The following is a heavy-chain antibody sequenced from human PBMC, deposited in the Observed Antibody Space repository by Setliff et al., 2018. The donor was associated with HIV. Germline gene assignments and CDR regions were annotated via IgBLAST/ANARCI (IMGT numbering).Heavy chain of an antibody. CDR1: GGSISTYY. V-gene: IGHV4-4*09. Sequence: SETLSLTCTVSGGSISTYYWSWIRQPPGKGLEGIGYIYTSGSTNYNPSLKTRVTISIDTSKKQVSLKLSSVTAADTAVYYCARHANYDFWSGYWGYYFDYWGQGTLVTVSS. CDR3: ARHANYDFWSGYWGYYFDY. CDR2: IYTSGST. D-gene: IGHD3-3*01. J-gene: IGHJ4*02.